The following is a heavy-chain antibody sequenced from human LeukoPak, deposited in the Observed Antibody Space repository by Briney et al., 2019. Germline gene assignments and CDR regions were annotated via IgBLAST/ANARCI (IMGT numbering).Heavy chain of an antibody. CDR1: GFTFSTYG. D-gene: IGHD3-10*01. Sequence: GGSLRLSCVASGFTFSTYGMSWVRQAPGKGLEWVSAISGSGGSTYYADSVKGRFTISRDNSKNTLYLQMNSLRAEDTAVYYCAKVGIDGSGPFDHWGQGTLVTVSS. V-gene: IGHV3-23*01. CDR2: ISGSGGST. CDR3: AKVGIDGSGPFDH. J-gene: IGHJ4*02.